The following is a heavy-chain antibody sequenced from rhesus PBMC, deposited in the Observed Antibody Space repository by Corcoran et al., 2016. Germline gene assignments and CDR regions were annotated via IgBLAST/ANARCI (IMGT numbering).Heavy chain of an antibody. CDR3: AKDPVNTVTPLDY. CDR2: INSGGGST. CDR1: GFTFSSYG. J-gene: IGHJ4*01. D-gene: IGHD4-23*01. Sequence: EVQLVETGGGLVQPGGSLKLSCAASGFTFSSYGMSWVRQAPGKGLEWVSAINSGGGSTYYADSVKGRFTISRDNSKNTLSLQMSSLRAEDPAVYYCAKDPVNTVTPLDYWGQGVLITVSS. V-gene: IGHV3S5*01.